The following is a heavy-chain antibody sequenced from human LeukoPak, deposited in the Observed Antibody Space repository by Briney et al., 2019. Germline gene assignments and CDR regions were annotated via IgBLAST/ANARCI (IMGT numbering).Heavy chain of an antibody. J-gene: IGHJ4*02. V-gene: IGHV3-9*01. Sequence: GGSLRLSCAASGFTFDDYAMHWVRQAPGKGLEWVSGISWNSGSIGYADSVKGRFTISRDNAKNSLYLRMNSLRAEDTALYYCAKDIGYSSSGHFDYWGQGTLVTVSS. CDR2: ISWNSGSI. CDR1: GFTFDDYA. CDR3: AKDIGYSSSGHFDY. D-gene: IGHD6-13*01.